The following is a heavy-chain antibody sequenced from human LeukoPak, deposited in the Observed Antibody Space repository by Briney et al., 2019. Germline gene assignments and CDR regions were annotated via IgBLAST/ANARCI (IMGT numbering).Heavy chain of an antibody. V-gene: IGHV5-10-1*01. Sequence: GESLKISSKGSGYSFTSYWISWVRQMPGKGLEWMGRIDPSDSYTNYSPSFQGHVTISADKSISTAYLQWSGLKASDTAMYYCASQGYCSGGSCGDYWGQGTLVTVSS. CDR1: GYSFTSYW. CDR3: ASQGYCSGGSCGDY. D-gene: IGHD2-15*01. CDR2: IDPSDSYT. J-gene: IGHJ4*02.